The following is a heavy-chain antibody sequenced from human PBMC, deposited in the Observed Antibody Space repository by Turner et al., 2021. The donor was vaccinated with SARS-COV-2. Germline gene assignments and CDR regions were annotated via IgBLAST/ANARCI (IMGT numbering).Heavy chain of an antibody. J-gene: IGHJ4*02. Sequence: QVQLQESGPGLVKPSEPLSLTCTVPGGSISSYYWSWTRQPPGKGMEWIGYMYYSRSTNYIPALKSRVTISVDTSKNQFALKLSSVTAAHTAVYYCARGFDYWGQGTLVTVSS. CDR1: GGSISSYY. V-gene: IGHV4-59*01. CDR3: ARGFDY. CDR2: MYYSRST.